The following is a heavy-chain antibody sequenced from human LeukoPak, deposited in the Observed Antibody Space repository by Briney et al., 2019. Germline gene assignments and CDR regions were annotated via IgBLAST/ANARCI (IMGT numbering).Heavy chain of an antibody. CDR1: GYSFRDFW. D-gene: IGHD4-17*01. CDR3: ARRSAVTSRFDP. CDR2: IYPGDSDT. V-gene: IGHV5-51*01. J-gene: IGHJ5*02. Sequence: GESLKISCKGSGYSFRDFWIGWVRQMPGKGLEYMGMIYPGDSDTRYSPSFQGQVTISVDKSINTAYLRWSSLKASDTAIYYCARRSAVTSRFDPWGQGTLVTVSS.